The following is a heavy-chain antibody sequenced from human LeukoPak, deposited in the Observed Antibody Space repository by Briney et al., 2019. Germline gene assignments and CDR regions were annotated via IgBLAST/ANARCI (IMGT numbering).Heavy chain of an antibody. CDR1: GFTFSNYA. CDR3: ARGICTGGSCRPYYYYGMDV. CDR2: VSYNGGST. D-gene: IGHD2-8*02. Sequence: QPGGSLRLSCAASGFTFSNYAMTWVRQAPGKGLEWVSTVSYNGGSTYYSDSVKGRFTISRDNSKNTLYLQMNSLRAEDTGVYYCARGICTGGSCRPYYYYGMDVWGQGTPVTVSS. J-gene: IGHJ6*02. V-gene: IGHV3-23*01.